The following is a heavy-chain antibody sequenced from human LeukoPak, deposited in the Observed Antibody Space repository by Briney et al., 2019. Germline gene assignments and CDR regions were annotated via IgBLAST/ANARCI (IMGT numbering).Heavy chain of an antibody. CDR1: GYTFTSYY. D-gene: IGHD6-13*01. CDR2: INPSGGST. V-gene: IGHV1-46*01. Sequence: ASVKVSCKASGYTFTSYYMHWVRQAPGQGLEWMGIINPSGGSTSYAQKFQGRVTMTRDTSISTAYMELSRLRSDDTAVYYCARNVAAAGMNWFDPWGQGTLVTVSS. CDR3: ARNVAAAGMNWFDP. J-gene: IGHJ5*02.